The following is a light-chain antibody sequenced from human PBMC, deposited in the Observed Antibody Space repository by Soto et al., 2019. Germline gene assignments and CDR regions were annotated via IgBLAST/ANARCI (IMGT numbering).Light chain of an antibody. V-gene: IGKV1-5*01. CDR1: QDIYSW. J-gene: IGKJ1*01. Sequence: DIPLTQSPSTLSASVGDRVTITCRASQDIYSWVAWYQQKPGKAPKFLIYDASHLQSGVPSRFSGSGSGTEFTLTISSLQPDDFATYYCQRYNSNSRTFGQGTTVDFK. CDR2: DAS. CDR3: QRYNSNSRT.